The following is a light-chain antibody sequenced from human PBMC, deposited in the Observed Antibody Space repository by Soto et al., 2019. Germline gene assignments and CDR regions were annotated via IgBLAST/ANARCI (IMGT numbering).Light chain of an antibody. CDR3: QQYNSYSRT. J-gene: IGKJ5*01. CDR1: QSISSW. V-gene: IGKV1-5*03. Sequence: DIQMTQSPCILHASVGDTFTITSLASQSISSWLAWYQQKPGKAPKLLIYKASSLESGVPSRFSGSGSGTELTLTISSLQPDDFATYYCQQYNSYSRTFGQGTRLEI. CDR2: KAS.